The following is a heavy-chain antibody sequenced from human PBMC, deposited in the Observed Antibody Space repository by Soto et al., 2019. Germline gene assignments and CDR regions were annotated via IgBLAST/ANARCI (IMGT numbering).Heavy chain of an antibody. D-gene: IGHD3-10*01. CDR2: ISGNGADT. CDR1: GFTFSSYA. J-gene: IGHJ6*02. V-gene: IGHV3-23*01. Sequence: DVQLLESGGGLVQPGGSVRLSCAASGFTFSSYAMSWVRQAPGKGLEWVSAISGNGADTSYADSVRGRFTISRDNSKDTLFLQMNSLRADDTAVYYCAKVRASYLSASYFYYGLDVWGQGTTVTVSS. CDR3: AKVRASYLSASYFYYGLDV.